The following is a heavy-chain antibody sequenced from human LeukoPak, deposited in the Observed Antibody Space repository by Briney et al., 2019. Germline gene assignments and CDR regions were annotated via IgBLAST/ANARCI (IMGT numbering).Heavy chain of an antibody. CDR2: ISAYNGNT. J-gene: IGHJ4*02. CDR3: ARANYDLWSGYYNFDY. CDR1: GYTFNENY. D-gene: IGHD3-3*01. Sequence: ASVKVSCKASGYTFNENYIHWVRQAPGQGLEWMGWISAYNGNTNYAQKLQGRVTMTTDTSASTAYMELSSLKSEDMAVYYCARANYDLWSGYYNFDYWGQGTLVTVSS. V-gene: IGHV1-18*03.